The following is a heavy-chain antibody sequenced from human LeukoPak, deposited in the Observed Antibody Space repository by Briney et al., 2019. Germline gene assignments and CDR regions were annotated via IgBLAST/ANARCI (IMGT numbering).Heavy chain of an antibody. CDR1: GFTFSNYA. J-gene: IGHJ4*02. D-gene: IGHD2-2*01. Sequence: GGSLRLPCAASGFTFSNYAMSWVRQAPGKGREWVSVISGSGGTTYYADSVKGRFTISRDNSENTLYLQMNSLRAEDTAVYYCAKGAGDTSRWFDFWGQGTLVTVSS. V-gene: IGHV3-23*01. CDR2: ISGSGGTT. CDR3: AKGAGDTSRWFDF.